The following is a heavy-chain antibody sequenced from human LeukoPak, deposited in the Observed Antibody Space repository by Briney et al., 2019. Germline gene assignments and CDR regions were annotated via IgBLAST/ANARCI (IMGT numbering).Heavy chain of an antibody. CDR2: VSSSGANT. D-gene: IGHD2-8*01. CDR1: GFTFSDSA. V-gene: IGHV3-23*01. CDR3: AKDIVLRVYARILDY. Sequence: PGGSLRLSCSASGFTFSDSAMTWVRQAPGKGLEWVSLVSSSGANTYYPDSVKGRFSVSTENSKNTQYLQMNSLRAENTAVYYCAKDIVLRVYARILDYWGQGTLVTVSS. J-gene: IGHJ4*02.